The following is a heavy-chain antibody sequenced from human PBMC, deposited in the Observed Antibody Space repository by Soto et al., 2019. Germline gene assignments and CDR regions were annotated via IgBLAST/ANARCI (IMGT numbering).Heavy chain of an antibody. V-gene: IGHV4-4*02. J-gene: IGHJ6*02. D-gene: IGHD4-17*01. CDR2: IYDSGST. Sequence: QVQLQESGPGLVKPSGTLSLTCAVSGGSISSSNWWSWVRQPPGKGLEWIGEIYDSGSTNYNPSLKSRVTISVDKSKNQFSLKLSSVTAADTAVYYCARYPGDGDYEGYYYYGMDVWGQGTTVTVSS. CDR3: ARYPGDGDYEGYYYYGMDV. CDR1: GGSISSSNW.